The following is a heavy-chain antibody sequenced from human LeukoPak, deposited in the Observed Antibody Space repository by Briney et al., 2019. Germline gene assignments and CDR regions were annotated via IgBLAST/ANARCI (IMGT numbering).Heavy chain of an antibody. V-gene: IGHV4-31*11. CDR1: GGSISSGGYY. J-gene: IGHJ3*02. Sequence: SETLSLTCAVSGGSISSGGYYWSWIRQHPGKGLEWIGYIYYSGSTYYNPSLKSRVTISVDTSKNQFSLKLSSVTAADTAVYYCARDSGSSGYNYVGAFDIWGQGTMVTVSS. CDR3: ARDSGSSGYNYVGAFDI. D-gene: IGHD3-22*01. CDR2: IYYSGST.